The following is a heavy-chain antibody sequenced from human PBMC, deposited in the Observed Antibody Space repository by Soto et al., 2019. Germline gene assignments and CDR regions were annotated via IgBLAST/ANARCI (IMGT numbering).Heavy chain of an antibody. J-gene: IGHJ4*02. D-gene: IGHD3-22*01. CDR3: ANPPNAYYYDSSGSPWHYFDY. Sequence: PGGSLRLSCAASGFTFSSYAMSWVRQAPGKRLEWVSAISGSGGSTYYADSVKGRFTISRDNSKNTLYLQMNSLRAEDTAVYYCANPPNAYYYDSSGSPWHYFDYWGQGTLVTVSS. CDR2: ISGSGGST. CDR1: GFTFSSYA. V-gene: IGHV3-23*01.